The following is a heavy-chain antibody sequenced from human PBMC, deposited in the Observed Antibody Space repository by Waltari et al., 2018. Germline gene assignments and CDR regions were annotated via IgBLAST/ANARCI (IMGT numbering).Heavy chain of an antibody. D-gene: IGHD2-15*01. CDR1: SSGGYY. CDR3: ARARSCSGGSCARGDFDY. CDR2: IYYSGST. J-gene: IGHJ4*02. V-gene: IGHV4-31*02. Sequence: SSGGYYWSWIRQHPGKGLEWIGYIYYSGSTYYNPSLKSRVTISVDTSKNQFSLKLSSVTAADTAVYYCARARSCSGGSCARGDFDYWGQGTLVTVSS.